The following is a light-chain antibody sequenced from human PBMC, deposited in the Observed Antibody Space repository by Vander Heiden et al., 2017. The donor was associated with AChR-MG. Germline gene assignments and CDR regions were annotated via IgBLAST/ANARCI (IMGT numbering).Light chain of an antibody. V-gene: IGKV1-39*01. CDR2: AAS. CDR3: QQCDRTAIT. CDR1: QSISSY. J-gene: IGKJ5*01. Sequence: DIQMTQSPSSLSASVGDRVTITCRASQSISSYVSWYQQKPGKAPKLLIYAASSLQSGVPSRFSGSGSGTDCTLTISRLQPEDFATYYCQQCDRTAITFGQGTRLEIK.